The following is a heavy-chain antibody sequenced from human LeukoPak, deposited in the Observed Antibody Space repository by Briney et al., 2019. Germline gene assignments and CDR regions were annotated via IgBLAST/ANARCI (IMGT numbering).Heavy chain of an antibody. CDR3: ARTRTRSGYYYFDY. J-gene: IGHJ4*02. CDR1: GFTFSSYA. Sequence: GGSLRLSCAASGFTFSSYAMSWVRQAPGKGLEWVSAISGSGGSTYYADSVKGRFTISRDNSKNTLYLQMNSLRAEDTAVYYCARTRTRSGYYYFDYWGQGTLVTVSS. CDR2: ISGSGGST. V-gene: IGHV3-23*01. D-gene: IGHD3-22*01.